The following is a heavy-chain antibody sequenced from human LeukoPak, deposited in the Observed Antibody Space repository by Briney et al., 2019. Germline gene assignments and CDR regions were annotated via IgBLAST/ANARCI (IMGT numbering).Heavy chain of an antibody. CDR1: GVSFNSSTYY. Sequence: SETLSLTCSVSGVSFNSSTYYWGWIRQPPGKGLEWIGNIYYRGSTYYNPSLKSRVIMSVDTSKNQSSLRLDSVTAADTAVYYCARPTTTPQCFGIWGQGTMVTV. CDR2: IYYRGST. D-gene: IGHD1-1*01. CDR3: ARPTTTPQCFGI. V-gene: IGHV4-39*01. J-gene: IGHJ3*01.